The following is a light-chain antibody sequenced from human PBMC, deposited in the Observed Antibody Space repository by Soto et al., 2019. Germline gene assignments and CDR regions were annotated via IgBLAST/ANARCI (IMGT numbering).Light chain of an antibody. CDR3: QQFSSSFIT. V-gene: IGKV3-20*01. Sequence: EILLTQSPGTPSYSPAKTATLSCXXSLRCSSRYLAWYQQKPGQAPRLLIYGASRRATGVPYRFSGSGSGTDFTLTISRLEREDFAVYFCQQFSSSFITFGQGTRLEI. CDR2: GAS. J-gene: IGKJ5*01. CDR1: LRCSSRY.